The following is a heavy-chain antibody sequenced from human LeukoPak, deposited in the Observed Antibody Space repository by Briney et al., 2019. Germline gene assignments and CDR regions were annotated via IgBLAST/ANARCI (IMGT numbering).Heavy chain of an antibody. CDR1: GYSISSGYY. D-gene: IGHD3-22*01. J-gene: IGHJ4*02. CDR2: IYHSGST. CDR3: ARAPGYYDSSGYYVDY. Sequence: PETLSLTCAVSGYSISSGYYWGWIRQPPGKGLEWIGSIYHSGSTYYNPSLKSRVTISVDTSKNQFSLKLSSVTAADTAVYYCARAPGYYDSSGYYVDYWGQGTLVTVSS. V-gene: IGHV4-38-2*01.